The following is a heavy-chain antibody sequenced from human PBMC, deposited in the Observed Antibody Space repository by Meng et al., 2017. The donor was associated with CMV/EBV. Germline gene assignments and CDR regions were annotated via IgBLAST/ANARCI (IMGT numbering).Heavy chain of an antibody. CDR3: AREGDNPFDY. CDR2: IYYSGST. D-gene: IGHD2-21*02. J-gene: IGHJ4*02. Sequence: QVYLLESVLGLVRPSLPLACSCTVSGASISGGDYFWSWTRQPPGKGLEWMGYIYYSGSTYYHPSLKSRVTIPVDTSKNHFSLKLSSVTAADTAVYYCAREGDNPFDYWGQGTLVTVSS. CDR1: GASISGGDYF. V-gene: IGHV4-30-4*08.